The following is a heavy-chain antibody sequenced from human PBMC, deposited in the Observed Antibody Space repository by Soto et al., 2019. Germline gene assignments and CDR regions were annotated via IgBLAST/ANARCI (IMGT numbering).Heavy chain of an antibody. J-gene: IGHJ4*02. V-gene: IGHV2-70*04. CDR1: GFSLRTSGTR. CDR3: ARSLNCPVCFDY. CDR2: MDWDDGT. Sequence: SGPTLVNPTQTLTLTCTFSGFSLRTSGTRVGWVRQSPGKALEWLAHMDWDDGTFYSTSLKTRLTISKDTSKNPVVLIMTNMDPVDTATYYCARSLNCPVCFDYWGQGILVTVSS. D-gene: IGHD1-1*01.